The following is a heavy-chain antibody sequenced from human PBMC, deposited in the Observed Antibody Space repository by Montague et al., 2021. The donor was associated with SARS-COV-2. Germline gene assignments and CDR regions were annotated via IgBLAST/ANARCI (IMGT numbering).Heavy chain of an antibody. CDR3: AREKRHYCSSTSCYDNYYSSYGMDV. D-gene: IGHD2-2*01. CDR2: IYYSGST. Sequence: TLSLTCTVSGGSISSGGYYWSWIRQHPGKGLEWIGYIYYSGSTYYNPPLKSRVTISVDTSKNQFSLKLSSVTAADTAVYYCAREKRHYCSSTSCYDNYYSSYGMDVWGQGTTVTVSS. J-gene: IGHJ6*02. CDR1: GGSISSGGYY. V-gene: IGHV4-31*03.